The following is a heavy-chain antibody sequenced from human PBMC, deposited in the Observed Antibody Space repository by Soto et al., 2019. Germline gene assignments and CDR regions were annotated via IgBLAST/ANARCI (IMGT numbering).Heavy chain of an antibody. CDR1: GGSISRGNW. V-gene: IGHV4-4*02. CDR3: ARKDTGPFDS. CDR2: IYHSGST. Sequence: SETLSLTCAVSGGSISRGNWWNWVRQSPGTGLEWIGEIYHSGSTNYNPSLNSRVSISVDKSKNQFSLKLSSVTAADTAVYFCARKDTGPFDSWGQGTLVTVSS. J-gene: IGHJ4*02. D-gene: IGHD2-8*02.